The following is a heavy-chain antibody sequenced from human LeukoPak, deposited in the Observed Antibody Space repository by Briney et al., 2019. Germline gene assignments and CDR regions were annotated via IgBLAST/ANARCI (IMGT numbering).Heavy chain of an antibody. CDR3: AKDHGWLPHD. J-gene: IGHJ4*02. CDR2: ISNSGGGT. V-gene: IGHV3-23*01. D-gene: IGHD3-22*01. CDR1: GFTFSSYA. Sequence: GSLRLSCAASGFTFSSYAMSWVRQAPGKGLEWVSAISNSGGGTYYADSVKGRFTVSRDDSKNTLYLQMNSLRAEDTAVYYRAKDHGWLPHDWGQGTLVTVPS.